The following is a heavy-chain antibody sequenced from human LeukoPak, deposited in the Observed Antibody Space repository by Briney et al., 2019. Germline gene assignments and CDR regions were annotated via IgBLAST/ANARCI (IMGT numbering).Heavy chain of an antibody. CDR3: ARSGYEDFDF. J-gene: IGHJ4*02. V-gene: IGHV4-59*08. CDR1: GGSISSYY. CDR2: IYYSVST. Sequence: SETLSLTCTVSGGSISSYYWSWIRQPPGKGLEWIGYIYYSVSTNYNPSLKSRVTISVDTSKNQFSLKLSSVTAADTAVYYCARSGYEDFDFWGQGTLVTVSS. D-gene: IGHD5-12*01.